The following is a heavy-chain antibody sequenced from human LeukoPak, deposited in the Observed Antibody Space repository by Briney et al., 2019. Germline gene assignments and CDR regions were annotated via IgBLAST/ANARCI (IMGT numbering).Heavy chain of an antibody. CDR1: GYTFTYYY. CDR3: ARDDGGDAYDAFDY. J-gene: IGHJ4*02. Sequence: EASVTLRLSVSGYTFTYYYIRWVRLAPGQGLEWMGWINPNSGATSYAQKWQGRGTTDAVTSISSVYMELSRLISDDTAVYYCARDDGGDAYDAFDYWGQGTLVTVSS. V-gene: IGHV1-2*02. CDR2: INPNSGAT. D-gene: IGHD2-21*01.